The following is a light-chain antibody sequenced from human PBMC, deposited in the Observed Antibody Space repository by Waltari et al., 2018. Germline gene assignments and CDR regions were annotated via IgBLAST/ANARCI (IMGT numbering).Light chain of an antibody. CDR3: QQSYSTPPVFA. V-gene: IGKV1-39*01. CDR2: AAS. CDR1: QNIGTF. Sequence: DRQMTLSPSSLSASVGDRVTIAGRASQNIGTFLNWYQQTPGRAPKLLIYAASTLQSGVPSRFSGTGSGTDFTLTINTLQPEDFATYFCQQSYSTPPVFAFGPGTKLEMK. J-gene: IGKJ3*01.